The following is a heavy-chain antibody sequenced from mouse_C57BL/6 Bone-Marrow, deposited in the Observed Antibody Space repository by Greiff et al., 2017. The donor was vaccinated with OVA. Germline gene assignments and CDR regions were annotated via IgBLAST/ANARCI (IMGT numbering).Heavy chain of an antibody. V-gene: IGHV1-72*01. Sequence: VQLQQPGAELVKPGASVKLSCKASGYTFTSYWMHWVKQRPGRGLEWIGRIDPNSGGTKYNEKFKGKATLTVDKPSSTAYMQLSSLTSEDSAVYYWSKGDSNYVGYFDYWGQGTTLTVSS. J-gene: IGHJ2*01. CDR3: SKGDSNYVGYFDY. D-gene: IGHD2-5*01. CDR2: IDPNSGGT. CDR1: GYTFTSYW.